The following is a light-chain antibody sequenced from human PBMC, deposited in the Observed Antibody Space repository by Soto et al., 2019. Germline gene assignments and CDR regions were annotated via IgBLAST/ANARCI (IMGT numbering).Light chain of an antibody. Sequence: EIVLTQSPGTLSLSPGERATLSCRASQSVSSSYLAWYQQKPGQAPRLLIYGASSRATGIPDRFSGSGSGTDFSLTISRLEPEDFSGYYCRQYGRSPLTFVGGTKVEIK. CDR2: GAS. CDR3: RQYGRSPLT. V-gene: IGKV3-20*01. CDR1: QSVSSSY. J-gene: IGKJ4*01.